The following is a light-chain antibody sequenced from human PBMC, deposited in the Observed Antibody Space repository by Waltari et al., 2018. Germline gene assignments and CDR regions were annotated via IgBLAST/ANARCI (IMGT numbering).Light chain of an antibody. CDR1: ESILTY. Sequence: DIQMTQSPSSLSASVGDRVTITCRASESILTYLHWYQHTAGRAPKLLIYATSSLQSGPPPRFSGSAYKTDFTLTSTSLQPEDFATYCCQQSYNMWAFGQGTKVEIK. CDR2: ATS. CDR3: QQSYNMWA. J-gene: IGKJ1*01. V-gene: IGKV1-39*01.